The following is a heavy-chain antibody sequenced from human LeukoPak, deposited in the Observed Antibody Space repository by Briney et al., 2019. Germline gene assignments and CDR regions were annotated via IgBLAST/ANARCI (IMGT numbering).Heavy chain of an antibody. CDR2: ISSSGSTI. Sequence: GGSLRLSRAASGFTFSSYWMSWVRQAPGKGLEWVSYISSSGSTIYYADSVKGRFTISRDNAKNSLYLQMNSLRAEDTAVYYCARDRYDFWSGYYRGINWFDPWGQGTLVTVSS. CDR1: GFTFSSYW. J-gene: IGHJ5*02. D-gene: IGHD3-3*01. V-gene: IGHV3-48*04. CDR3: ARDRYDFWSGYYRGINWFDP.